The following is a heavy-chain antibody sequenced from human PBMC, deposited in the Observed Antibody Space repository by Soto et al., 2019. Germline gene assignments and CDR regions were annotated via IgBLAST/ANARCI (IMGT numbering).Heavy chain of an antibody. CDR2: IWYDGSNK. J-gene: IGHJ6*02. D-gene: IGHD2-21*02. CDR1: GFTFSSYG. V-gene: IGHV3-33*01. CDR3: ASCVVVTAHYGMDV. Sequence: GGSLRLSCAASGFTFSSYGMHWVRQAPGKGLEWVAVIWYDGSNKYYADSVKGRFTISRDNSKNTLYLQMNSLRAEDTAVYYCASCVVVTAHYGMDVWGQGTTVTVSS.